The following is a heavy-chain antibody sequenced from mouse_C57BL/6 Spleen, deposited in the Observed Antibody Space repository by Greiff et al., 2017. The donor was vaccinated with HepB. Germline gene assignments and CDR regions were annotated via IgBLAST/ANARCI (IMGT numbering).Heavy chain of an antibody. J-gene: IGHJ3*01. CDR3: TTSGWLLRLFAY. D-gene: IGHD2-3*01. CDR1: GFNIKDDY. V-gene: IGHV14-4*01. Sequence: EVQLQQSGAELVRPGASVKLSCTASGFNIKDDYMHWVKRRPEQGLEWIGWIDPENGDTEYASKFQGKATITADTSSNTAYLQLSSLTSEDTAVYYCTTSGWLLRLFAYWGQGTLVTVSA. CDR2: IDPENGDT.